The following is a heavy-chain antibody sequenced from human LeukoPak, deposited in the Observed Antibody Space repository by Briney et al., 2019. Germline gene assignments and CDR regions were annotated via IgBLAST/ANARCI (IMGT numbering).Heavy chain of an antibody. CDR1: GGTFSSYA. CDR3: ARDFDPYDYGGNPFDY. V-gene: IGHV1-69*01. Sequence: SVKVSCKASGGTFSSYAISWVRQAPGQGLEWMGGIIPIFGTANYAQKFQGRVTITADESTSTAYMELSSLRSEDTAVYYCARDFDPYDYGGNPFDYWGQGTLVTVSS. J-gene: IGHJ4*02. D-gene: IGHD4-23*01. CDR2: IIPIFGTA.